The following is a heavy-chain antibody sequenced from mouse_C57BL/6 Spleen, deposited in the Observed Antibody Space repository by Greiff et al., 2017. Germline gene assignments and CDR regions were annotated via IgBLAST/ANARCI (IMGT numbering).Heavy chain of an antibody. Sequence: VKLQQSGPELVKPGASVKISCKASGYAFSSSWMNWVKQRPGKGLEWIGRIYPGDGDTNYNGKFKGKATLTADKSSSTAYMQLSSLTSEDSAVYFCNVHLDYWGQGTTLTVSS. CDR2: IYPGDGDT. V-gene: IGHV1-82*01. J-gene: IGHJ2*01. CDR1: GYAFSSSW. CDR3: NVHLDY.